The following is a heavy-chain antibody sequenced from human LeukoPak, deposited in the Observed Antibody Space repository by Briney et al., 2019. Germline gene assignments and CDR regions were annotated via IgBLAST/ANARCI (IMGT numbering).Heavy chain of an antibody. D-gene: IGHD2-15*01. V-gene: IGHV1-18*04. J-gene: IGHJ4*02. CDR3: ARDMTLGYCSGGSCYSGDY. CDR1: GYTFTGYY. CDR2: ISTYNGNT. Sequence: ASVKVSCKTSGYTFTGYYMHWVRQAPGQGLEWMGWISTYNGNTNYAQKFQGRVTMTTDTSTSTAYMELRSLRSDDTAIYYCARDMTLGYCSGGSCYSGDYWGQGTLVTVSS.